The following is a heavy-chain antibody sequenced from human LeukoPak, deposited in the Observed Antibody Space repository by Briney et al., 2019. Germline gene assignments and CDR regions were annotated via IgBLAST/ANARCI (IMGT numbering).Heavy chain of an antibody. V-gene: IGHV2-5*02. CDR2: IYYDDDE. CDR1: GFSLTSSGVS. D-gene: IGHD5-18*01. J-gene: IGHJ4*02. Sequence: SGPTLVNPTQTLTLTCTFSGFSLTSSGVSVGWIRQPPGKALEWLALIYYDDDERYSPSLKSRLAITKDTSKNQVVPIMTNMDPVDTATYYGAHRPKYSYGWGGFDYWGQGTLVTVSS. CDR3: AHRPKYSYGWGGFDY.